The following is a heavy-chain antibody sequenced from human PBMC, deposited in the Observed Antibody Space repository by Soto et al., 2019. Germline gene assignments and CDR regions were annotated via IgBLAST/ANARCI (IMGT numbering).Heavy chain of an antibody. Sequence: QVQLVQSGAEVKKPGSSVKVSCKASGGTFSSFTISWVRQAPGQGLEWMGGIIPIYGTANYAQKFQGRVTITADASTRTAYMELSSLRSEDTAVYYCAKDRRADWESYYYYAMDVWGQGTTDTVSS. D-gene: IGHD1-26*01. CDR1: GGTFSSFT. J-gene: IGHJ6*02. V-gene: IGHV1-69*01. CDR3: AKDRRADWESYYYYAMDV. CDR2: IIPIYGTA.